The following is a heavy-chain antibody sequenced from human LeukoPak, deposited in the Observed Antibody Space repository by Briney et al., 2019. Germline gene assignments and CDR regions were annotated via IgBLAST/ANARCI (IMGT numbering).Heavy chain of an antibody. Sequence: SETMSLTCTVSGGSISSSSYYWGWIRQPPGKGLEWIGSIYYSESTYYNPSLKSRVTISVDTSKNQFSLKLSSVTAADTAVYCCARRGTYGGNPGIDYWGQGTLVTVSS. D-gene: IGHD4-23*01. CDR3: ARRGTYGGNPGIDY. J-gene: IGHJ4*02. V-gene: IGHV4-39*01. CDR1: GGSISSSSYY. CDR2: IYYSEST.